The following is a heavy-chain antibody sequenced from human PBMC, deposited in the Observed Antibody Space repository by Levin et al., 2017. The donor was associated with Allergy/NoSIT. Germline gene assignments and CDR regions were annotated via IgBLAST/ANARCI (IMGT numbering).Heavy chain of an antibody. CDR2: IKNKAYGATT. Sequence: GGSLRLSCAASGITFSNAWMSWARQAPGKGLEWVGRIKNKAYGATTEYAAPVKGRFTISRDDSKNTLYLQMNNLKTEDTAVYFCSTYSSSYYYFDYWGQGTLVTVSS. V-gene: IGHV3-15*01. CDR1: GITFSNAW. D-gene: IGHD6-13*01. J-gene: IGHJ4*02. CDR3: STYSSSYYYFDY.